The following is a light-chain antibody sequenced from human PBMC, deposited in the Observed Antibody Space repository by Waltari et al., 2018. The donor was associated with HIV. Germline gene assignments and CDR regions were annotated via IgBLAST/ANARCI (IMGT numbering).Light chain of an antibody. CDR3: AAWDDSLKGGA. CDR1: SPHIGSNT. J-gene: IGLJ1*01. Sequence: QSVLTQPPSASGTPGQRVTISCSGSSPHIGSNTVHWYRQPPGTAPKLLIYSNNQRPSGVPDRFSGSTAGTSASLVISGLQSEDEADYYCAAWDDSLKGGAFGTGTKVTVL. V-gene: IGLV1-44*01. CDR2: SNN.